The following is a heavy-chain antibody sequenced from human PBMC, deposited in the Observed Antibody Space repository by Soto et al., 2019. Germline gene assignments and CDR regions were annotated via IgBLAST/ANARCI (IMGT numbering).Heavy chain of an antibody. CDR2: IIPIFGTA. CDR3: AREVDYFYGMDV. Sequence: ASVKVSCKASGGTFSSYAILWVRQAPGQGLEWMGGIIPIFGTANYAQKFQRRVTVTAYKSTSTAYMELSSLRSEDTAVYYCAREVDYFYGMDVWRQGTTVNV. V-gene: IGHV1-69*06. J-gene: IGHJ6*02. CDR1: GGTFSSYA.